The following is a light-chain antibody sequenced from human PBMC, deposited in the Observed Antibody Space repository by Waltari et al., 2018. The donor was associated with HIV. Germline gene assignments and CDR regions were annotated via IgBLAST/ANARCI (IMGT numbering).Light chain of an antibody. CDR2: DVT. CDR3: SSDTSSSWV. Sequence: QSALTQPASVSGSPGQSITISCTGISSDVDYYNYDCWYQHHPGKAPKLMIYDVTHRPSGVSNRFSGSKSGNTASLTIAGLQAEDEADYYCSSDTSSSWVFGGGTKLTVL. V-gene: IGLV2-14*03. J-gene: IGLJ3*02. CDR1: SSDVDYYNY.